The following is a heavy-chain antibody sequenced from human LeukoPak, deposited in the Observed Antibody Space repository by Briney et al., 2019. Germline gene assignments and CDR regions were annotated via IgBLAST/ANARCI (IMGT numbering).Heavy chain of an antibody. CDR2: IIPIFGTS. Sequence: ASVKVSCKASGGTFSRYAITWVRQAPGQGLEWMGGIIPIFGTSNYAQKFQDRVTITADKSTSTAYMELSSLRPEDTAVYYCARGTVQDYYYYYIDVWGKGTTVTVSS. CDR1: GGTFSRYA. CDR3: ARGTVQDYYYYYIDV. J-gene: IGHJ6*03. V-gene: IGHV1-69*06. D-gene: IGHD4-17*01.